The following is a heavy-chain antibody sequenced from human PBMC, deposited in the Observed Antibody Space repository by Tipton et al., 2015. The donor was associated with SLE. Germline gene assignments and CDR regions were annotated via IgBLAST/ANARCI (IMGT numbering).Heavy chain of an antibody. Sequence: SCAASGFTFSRSAMSWVRQAPGKGLEWVSSFSISDDSDDNTYYADSVKGRFTISRDNSKNTLYLQMNSLRVEDTAIYYCARRNSESGAFDIWGQGTLVTVSS. J-gene: IGHJ3*02. CDR2: FSISDDSDDNT. CDR3: ARRNSESGAFDI. V-gene: IGHV3-23*01. CDR1: GFTFSRSA. D-gene: IGHD3-10*01.